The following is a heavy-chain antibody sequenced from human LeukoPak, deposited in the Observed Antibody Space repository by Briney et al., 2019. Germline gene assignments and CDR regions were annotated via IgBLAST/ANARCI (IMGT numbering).Heavy chain of an antibody. D-gene: IGHD3-3*01. CDR2: IYYSGST. V-gene: IGHV4-39*01. CDR3: ARRQYDFWSGYPRPFDY. CDR1: GGSISSSSYY. J-gene: IGHJ4*02. Sequence: PSETLSLTCTVSGGSISSSSYYWGWIRQPPGKGLEWIGSIYYSGSTYYNPSLKNRVTISVDTSKNQFSLKLSSVTAADTAVYYCARRQYDFWSGYPRPFDYWGQGTLVTVSS.